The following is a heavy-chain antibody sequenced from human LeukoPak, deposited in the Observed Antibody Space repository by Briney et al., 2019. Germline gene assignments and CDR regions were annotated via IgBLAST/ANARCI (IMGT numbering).Heavy chain of an antibody. D-gene: IGHD2-8*02. Sequence: PGGSLRLSCAASGFTFSSYWMHWVRQAPGKGLVWVSRINTDGSRTDYADSVKGRFTISRDNAKNTLYLQMNSLRAEDTAVYYCARDLGVVYALGFDYWGQGTLVTVSS. CDR1: GFTFSSYW. J-gene: IGHJ4*02. CDR2: INTDGSRT. CDR3: ARDLGVVYALGFDY. V-gene: IGHV3-74*01.